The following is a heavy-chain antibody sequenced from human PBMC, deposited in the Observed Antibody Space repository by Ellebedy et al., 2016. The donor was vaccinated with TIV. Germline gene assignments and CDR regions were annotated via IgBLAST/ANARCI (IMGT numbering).Heavy chain of an antibody. CDR1: RFSFSSYW. Sequence: GGSLRLSCAASRFSFSSYWMTWVRKAPGKGLEWVANINKDGGDKYYEDSVKGRFTIARDNAKNSLFLQMSSLRVEDTAVYYCATDGSYGDYRSPTHAFVMWGQGTMVAVSS. J-gene: IGHJ3*02. CDR3: ATDGSYGDYRSPTHAFVM. V-gene: IGHV3-7*01. D-gene: IGHD4-17*01. CDR2: INKDGGDK.